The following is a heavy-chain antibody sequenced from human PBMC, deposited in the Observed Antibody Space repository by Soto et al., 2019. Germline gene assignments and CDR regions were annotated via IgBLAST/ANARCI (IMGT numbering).Heavy chain of an antibody. CDR1: GFTFSSYA. Sequence: PGGSLRLSCAASGFTFSSYAMSWVRQAPGKGLEWVSAISGSGGSTYYADSVKGRFTISRDNSKNTLYLQMNSLRAEDTAVYYCAKDLSAMGIAARPTRFDPWGQGTLVTVSS. D-gene: IGHD6-6*01. J-gene: IGHJ5*02. V-gene: IGHV3-23*01. CDR3: AKDLSAMGIAARPTRFDP. CDR2: ISGSGGST.